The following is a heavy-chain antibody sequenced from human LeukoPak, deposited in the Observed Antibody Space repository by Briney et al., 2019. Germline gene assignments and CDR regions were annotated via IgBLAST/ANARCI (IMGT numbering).Heavy chain of an antibody. J-gene: IGHJ6*02. V-gene: IGHV3-48*03. CDR2: ISSSGSTI. CDR1: GFTFSSYE. CDR3: ARDGEEVEVGYYYYGMDV. D-gene: IGHD1-26*01. Sequence: GGSLRLSCAASGFTFSSYEMNWVRQAPGKGLEWVSYISSSGSTIYYADSVKGRFTISRDNAKNSLYLQMNSLRAEDTAVYYCARDGEEVEVGYYYYGMDVWGQGTTVTVSS.